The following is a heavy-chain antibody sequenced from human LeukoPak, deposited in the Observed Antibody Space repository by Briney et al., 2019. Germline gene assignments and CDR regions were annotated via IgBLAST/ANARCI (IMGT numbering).Heavy chain of an antibody. CDR1: GFTFSSYS. Sequence: PGGSLRVSCAASGFTFSSYSMNWVRQAPGKGLEWVSSISSSSTYIYYADSVKGRFTVSRGNAKNSLYLQMNSLRAEDTAVYYCARDSGAGGHYYYYYTDVWAKGTTVTVSS. D-gene: IGHD3-10*01. V-gene: IGHV3-21*01. J-gene: IGHJ6*03. CDR2: ISSSSTYI. CDR3: ARDSGAGGHYYYYYTDV.